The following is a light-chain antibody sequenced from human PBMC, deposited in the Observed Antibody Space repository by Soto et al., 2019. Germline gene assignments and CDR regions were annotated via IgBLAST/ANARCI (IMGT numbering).Light chain of an antibody. CDR3: AAWDNSLNGYG. V-gene: IGLV1-44*01. J-gene: IGLJ1*01. CDR2: SDN. CDR1: SSNIGSTR. Sequence: QSVLTQPPSASGTPGQRVAISCSRASSNIGSTRANWYRQLPGTAPKLLIYSDNQRPSGVPDRFSGSKSGTSASLAISGLQSEDEADYYCAAWDNSLNGYGFGTGTKVTVL.